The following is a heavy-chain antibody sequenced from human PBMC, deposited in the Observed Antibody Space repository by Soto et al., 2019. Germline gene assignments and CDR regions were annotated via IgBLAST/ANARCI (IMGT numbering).Heavy chain of an antibody. CDR1: GGTFSSYA. J-gene: IGHJ6*02. V-gene: IGHV1-69*06. Sequence: ASVKVSCKASGGTFSSYAISWVRQAPGQGLEWMGGIIPIFGTANYAQKFQGRVTITADKSTSTAYMELSSLRSEDTAVYYCARATPAGPSHYYYYYCIDVWGRETTVTVAS. D-gene: IGHD2-15*01. CDR2: IIPIFGTA. CDR3: ARATPAGPSHYYYYYCIDV.